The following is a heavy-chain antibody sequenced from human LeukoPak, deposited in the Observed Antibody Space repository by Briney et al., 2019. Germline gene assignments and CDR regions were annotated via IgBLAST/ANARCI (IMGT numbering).Heavy chain of an antibody. V-gene: IGHV4-59*01. CDR1: GGSISSYY. CDR3: ARSLIAVAGYFDH. J-gene: IGHJ4*02. D-gene: IGHD6-19*01. CDR2: IYYSGST. Sequence: SETLSLTCTVSGGSISSYYWSWIRQPPGKGLEWIGYIYYSGSTNYNPSLKSRVTISVDTSKNQFSLKLSSVTAADTAVYYCARSLIAVAGYFDHWGQGTLVTVSS.